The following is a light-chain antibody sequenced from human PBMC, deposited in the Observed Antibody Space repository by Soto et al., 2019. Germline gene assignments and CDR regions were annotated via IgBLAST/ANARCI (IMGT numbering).Light chain of an antibody. Sequence: DIPMTQSPSSLSASVGDRVTITCRARQSISSYLNWYQQKPGKAPKLLIYAASSLQSGVPSRFSGSGSGTDFTLTISSLQPEDFATYYCQQSYSTPPWTFGQGTKLEIK. V-gene: IGKV1-39*01. CDR3: QQSYSTPPWT. CDR1: QSISSY. CDR2: AAS. J-gene: IGKJ2*02.